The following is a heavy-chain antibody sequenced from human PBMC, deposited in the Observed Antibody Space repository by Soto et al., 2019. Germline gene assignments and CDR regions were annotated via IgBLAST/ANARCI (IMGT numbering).Heavy chain of an antibody. CDR1: GFIFSSYA. Sequence: GGSLRLSCAASGFIFSSYAMNWVRQAPGKGLEWVSAISSSGDGAFYAESVRGRFTIARDNSINTLCLQMRSLRPEDTAVYYCAHPRGYGVFDAVDIWGQGTMVTVSS. V-gene: IGHV3-23*01. D-gene: IGHD4-17*01. CDR3: AHPRGYGVFDAVDI. CDR2: ISSSGDGA. J-gene: IGHJ3*02.